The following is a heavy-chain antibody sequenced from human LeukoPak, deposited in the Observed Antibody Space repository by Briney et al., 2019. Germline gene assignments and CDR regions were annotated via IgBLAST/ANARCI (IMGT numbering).Heavy chain of an antibody. CDR1: GGTFSSYA. J-gene: IGHJ5*02. V-gene: IGHV1-69*05. Sequence: GSSVKVSCKASGGTFSSYAISWVRQAPGQGLEWMGGIIPIFGTANYAQKFRGRVTITTDESTSTAYMELSSLRSEDTAVYYCASSWWGRNYYDSSGYFNWFDPWGQGTLVTVSS. CDR2: IIPIFGTA. D-gene: IGHD3-22*01. CDR3: ASSWWGRNYYDSSGYFNWFDP.